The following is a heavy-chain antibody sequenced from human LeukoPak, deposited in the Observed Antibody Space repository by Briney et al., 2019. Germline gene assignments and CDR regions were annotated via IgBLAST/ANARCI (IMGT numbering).Heavy chain of an antibody. D-gene: IGHD3-3*01. V-gene: IGHV3-23*01. CDR2: IIGSGGST. J-gene: IGHJ4*02. Sequence: GESLTLSCAVSGFTFSSYAMSWVRQPPGEGLEWVAAIIGSGGSTDYADSVKGRFTISRDNPKNTLYVQMNSLRAEDTAVYYCANRGGESGVTIFGATAYYSNWGQGTLVTVSS. CDR1: GFTFSSYA. CDR3: ANRGGESGVTIFGATAYYSN.